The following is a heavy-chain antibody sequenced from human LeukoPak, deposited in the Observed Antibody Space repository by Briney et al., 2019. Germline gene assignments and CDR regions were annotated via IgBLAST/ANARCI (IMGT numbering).Heavy chain of an antibody. V-gene: IGHV4-39*01. J-gene: IGHJ4*02. CDR3: ARYRGAVAGNYFDY. CDR2: IFYSGST. D-gene: IGHD6-19*01. CDR1: GGSISSSSYY. Sequence: SETLSLTCTVSGGSISSSSYYWGWIRQPPGKGLEWIGSIFYSGSTYYNPSPQSRVTISVDTSKNQFSLKLSSVTATDTAVYYCARYRGAVAGNYFDYWGQGTLVTVSS.